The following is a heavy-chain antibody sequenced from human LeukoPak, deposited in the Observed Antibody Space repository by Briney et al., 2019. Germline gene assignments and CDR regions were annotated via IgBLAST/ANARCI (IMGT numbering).Heavy chain of an antibody. CDR2: IYQSGTT. D-gene: IGHD6-19*01. V-gene: IGHV4-4*02. CDR3: ARIRGYGSDFYYYYMDV. Sequence: PSETLSLTCVVSGGSISSRNWWSWVRQPPGKGLEWIGEIYQSGTTNYNPSLKSRVTISVDKSKNQFSLKLSSVTAADTAVYYCARIRGYGSDFYYYYMDVWGKGTTVTISS. J-gene: IGHJ6*03. CDR1: GGSISSRNW.